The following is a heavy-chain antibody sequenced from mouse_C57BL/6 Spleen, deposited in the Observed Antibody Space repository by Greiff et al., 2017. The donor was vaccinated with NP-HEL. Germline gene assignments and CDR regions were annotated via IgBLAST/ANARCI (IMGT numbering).Heavy chain of an antibody. D-gene: IGHD1-1*01. CDR2: INPSNGGT. J-gene: IGHJ4*01. Sequence: VQLQQPGTELVKPGASVKLSCKASGYTFTSYWMHWVKQRPGQGLEWIGNINPSNGGTNYNEKFKSKATLTVDKSSSTAYMQLSSLTSEDSAVYNCARRGISTVVATDYAMDYWGQGTSVTVSS. CDR1: GYTFTSYW. V-gene: IGHV1-53*01. CDR3: ARRGISTVVATDYAMDY.